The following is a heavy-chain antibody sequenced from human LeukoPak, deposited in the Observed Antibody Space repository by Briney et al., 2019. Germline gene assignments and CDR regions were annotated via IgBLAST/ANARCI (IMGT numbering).Heavy chain of an antibody. D-gene: IGHD1-26*01. CDR1: GFTFGDYT. V-gene: IGHV3-49*03. Sequence: GGSLRLSRTASGFTFGDYTMTWFRQAPGKGLEWVGFIRSKAYGGTTEDAASVKGRFTISRDDSKSIAYLQMNSLKTEDTAVYYCSRGGSNSPFDYWGQGTLVTVSS. J-gene: IGHJ4*02. CDR2: IRSKAYGGTT. CDR3: SRGGSNSPFDY.